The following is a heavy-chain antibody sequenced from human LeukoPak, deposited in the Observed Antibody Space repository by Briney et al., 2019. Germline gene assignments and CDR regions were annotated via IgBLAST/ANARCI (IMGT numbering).Heavy chain of an antibody. CDR2: ISYDGSNK. CDR3: ARDKTGFCSGSSCLGSPFDY. D-gene: IGHD2-15*01. CDR1: GFILSDYN. V-gene: IGHV3-30*04. J-gene: IGHJ4*02. Sequence: GGSLRLSCAASGFILSDYNMHWVRQAPGKGLEWVAVISYDGSNKYYADSVKGRFTISRDNSKSTLYLQMNSLRAEDTAVYYCARDKTGFCSGSSCLGSPFDYWGQGTLVTVSS.